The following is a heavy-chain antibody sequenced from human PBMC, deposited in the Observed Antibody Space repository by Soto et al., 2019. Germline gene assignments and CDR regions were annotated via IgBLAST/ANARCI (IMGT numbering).Heavy chain of an antibody. Sequence: SVKVSCKASGYRFTDYYTHWVRQAPGQGPEWMGWINPNTGGTTYAQKFQGRVTMTRDMSMSTAYMELSRLRSDDTALFYCARAGGLGFCSSNRCYPNRYFDYWGQGTQVTVSS. D-gene: IGHD2-2*01. CDR1: GYRFTDYY. CDR3: ARAGGLGFCSSNRCYPNRYFDY. V-gene: IGHV1-2*02. J-gene: IGHJ4*02. CDR2: INPNTGGT.